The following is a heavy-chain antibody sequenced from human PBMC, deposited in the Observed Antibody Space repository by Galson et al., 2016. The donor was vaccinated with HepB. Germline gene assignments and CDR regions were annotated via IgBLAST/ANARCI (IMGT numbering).Heavy chain of an antibody. D-gene: IGHD2-15*01. Sequence: SLRLSCAASGFTFTDFAFHWVRLAPGRGLEWVAHIFWNSAIIDYADSVKGRFTLSKDNANNSVYLQMDSLRPEDTAFYYCVRDENYCGGGSCYEFDSWGQGTLVTVSS. CDR1: GFTFTDFA. J-gene: IGHJ4*02. V-gene: IGHV3-9*01. CDR2: IFWNSAII. CDR3: VRDENYCGGGSCYEFDS.